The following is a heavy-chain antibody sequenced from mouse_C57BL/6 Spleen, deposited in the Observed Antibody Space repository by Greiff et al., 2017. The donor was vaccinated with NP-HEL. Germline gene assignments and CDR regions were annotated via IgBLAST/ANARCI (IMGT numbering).Heavy chain of an antibody. J-gene: IGHJ4*01. CDR2: IDPSDSYT. CDR1: GYTFTSYW. CDR3: AYGNFDY. V-gene: IGHV1-50*01. Sequence: VQLQQPGAELVKPGASVKLSCKASGYTFTSYWMQWVKQRPGQGLEWIGEIDPSDSYTNYNQKFKGKATLTVDTSSSTAYMQLSSLTSEDSAVYYCAYGNFDYWGQGTSVTVSS. D-gene: IGHD2-1*01.